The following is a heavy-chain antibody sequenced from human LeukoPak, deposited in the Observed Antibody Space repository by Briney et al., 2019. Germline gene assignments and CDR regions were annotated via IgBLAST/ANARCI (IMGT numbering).Heavy chain of an antibody. CDR2: ISYDGSNK. D-gene: IGHD6-19*01. Sequence: GGSLRLSCAASGFTFSTYAMHWVHQAPVKGLEWVAAISYDGSNKNYADSVKGRFTISRDNSKNTLYLQMNSLRAEDTAVYYCARGVRIAVAGYIDYWGQGTLVTVSS. CDR1: GFTFSTYA. V-gene: IGHV3-30*04. J-gene: IGHJ4*02. CDR3: ARGVRIAVAGYIDY.